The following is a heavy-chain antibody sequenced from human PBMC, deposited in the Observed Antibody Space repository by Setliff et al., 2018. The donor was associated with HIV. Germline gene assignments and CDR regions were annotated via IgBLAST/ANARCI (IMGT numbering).Heavy chain of an antibody. D-gene: IGHD3-3*01. J-gene: IGHJ4*02. Sequence: SETLSLTCSVSGGSIEFSSYYWSWIRQSPGKGLEWIGYVFYNGDTAYNPSLKSRLTISVDTSKSQFSLKLTSVTAADTAVYYCARQMTIPGVAVTPVDYWGQGALVTVSS. CDR1: GGSIEFSSYY. V-gene: IGHV4-59*08. CDR3: ARQMTIPGVAVTPVDY. CDR2: VFYNGDT.